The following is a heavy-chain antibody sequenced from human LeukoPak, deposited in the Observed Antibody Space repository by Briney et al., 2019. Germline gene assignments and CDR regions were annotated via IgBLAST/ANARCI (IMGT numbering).Heavy chain of an antibody. V-gene: IGHV3-21*01. CDR3: ARIVGATDDAFDI. CDR1: GFTFSSYS. Sequence: GGSLRLSCAAFGFTFSSYSMNWVRQAPGKGLEWVSSISSSSSYIYYADSVKGRFTISRDNAKNSLYLQMNSLRAEDTAVYYCARIVGATDDAFDIWGQGTMVTVSS. D-gene: IGHD1-26*01. CDR2: ISSSSSYI. J-gene: IGHJ3*02.